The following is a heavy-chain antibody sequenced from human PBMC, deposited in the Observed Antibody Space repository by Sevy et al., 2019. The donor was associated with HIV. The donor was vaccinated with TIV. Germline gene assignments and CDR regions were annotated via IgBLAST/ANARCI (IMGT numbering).Heavy chain of an antibody. V-gene: IGHV1-2*06. D-gene: IGHD5-18*01. J-gene: IGHJ4*02. CDR3: AGGAPYSYGFSFFDY. Sequence: ASVKVSCKASGYTFTGYYMHWVRQAPGQGLEWMGRINPNSGGTNYAQKFQGRVTMTRDTSISTAYMELSRLRSDDTAVYYCAGGAPYSYGFSFFDYWGQGTLVTVSS. CDR1: GYTFTGYY. CDR2: INPNSGGT.